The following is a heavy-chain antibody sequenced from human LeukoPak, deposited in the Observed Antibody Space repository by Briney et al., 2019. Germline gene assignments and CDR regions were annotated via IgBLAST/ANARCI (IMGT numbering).Heavy chain of an antibody. J-gene: IGHJ6*03. CDR3: ARVQHYYDSSGYFVYYMDV. Sequence: SVKVSCKASGGTFSSYAISWVRQAPGQGLEWMGGIIPIFGTANYAQKFQGRVTITADKSTSTAYMELSSLRSEDTAVYYCARVQHYYDSSGYFVYYMDVWGKGTTVTVSS. V-gene: IGHV1-69*06. CDR1: GGTFSSYA. D-gene: IGHD3-22*01. CDR2: IIPIFGTA.